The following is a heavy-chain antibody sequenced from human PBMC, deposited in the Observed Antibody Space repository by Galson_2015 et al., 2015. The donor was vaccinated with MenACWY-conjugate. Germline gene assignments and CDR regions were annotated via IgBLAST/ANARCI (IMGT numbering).Heavy chain of an antibody. Sequence: SLRLSCAASGFTFSSFWMHWVRQAPGKGLVWVSRINGDGSVTSYADSVKGRFTISRDKAKNTLYLQMNSLRAEDTAVYYCTRVSYCGGDCLTSGQGTLVPVSS. V-gene: IGHV3-74*01. D-gene: IGHD2-21*02. J-gene: IGHJ5*02. CDR2: INGDGSVT. CDR3: TRVSYCGGDCLT. CDR1: GFTFSSFW.